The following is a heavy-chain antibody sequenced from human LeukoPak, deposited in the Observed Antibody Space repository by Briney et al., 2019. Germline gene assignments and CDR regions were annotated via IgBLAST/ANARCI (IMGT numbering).Heavy chain of an antibody. CDR3: ARDFRYCSGGSCYSGGYFDY. CDR2: ISSSSSYI. Sequence: PGGSLRLSCAASGFTFSSYSINWVRQAPGKGLEWVSSISSSSSYIYYADSVKGGFTISRDNAKNSLYLQMNSLRAEDTAVYYCARDFRYCSGGSCYSGGYFDYWGQGTLVTVSS. J-gene: IGHJ4*02. D-gene: IGHD2-15*01. CDR1: GFTFSSYS. V-gene: IGHV3-21*01.